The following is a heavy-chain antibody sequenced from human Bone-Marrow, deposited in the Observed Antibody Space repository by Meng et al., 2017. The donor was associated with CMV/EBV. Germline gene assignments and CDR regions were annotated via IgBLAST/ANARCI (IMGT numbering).Heavy chain of an antibody. J-gene: IGHJ4*02. V-gene: IGHV1-2*02. CDR2: IYPNSGDT. D-gene: IGHD2-15*01. CDR3: VRFHGGSYFDY. CDR1: GYTFTDYF. Sequence: ASVKVSCKASGYTFTDYFMHWVRQAPGQGLEWMGWIYPNSGDTYYAQNFQGRVTMTRDTSISTAYMEMSRLRSDDTAVYFCVRFHGGSYFDYWGQGTLVTVSS.